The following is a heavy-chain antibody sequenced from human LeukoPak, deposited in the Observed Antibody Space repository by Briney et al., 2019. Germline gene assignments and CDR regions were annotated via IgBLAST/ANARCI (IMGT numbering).Heavy chain of an antibody. V-gene: IGHV3-9*01. CDR2: ISWNSGSI. CDR3: VRSGIAAAGTPRGLDY. Sequence: GGSLRLSCAASGFTFDDYAMHWVRQAPGKGLEWVSGISWNSGSIGYADSVKGRFTISRDNAKNSLYLQMNSLRAEDTALYYCVRSGIAAAGTPRGLDYWGQGTLVTVSS. D-gene: IGHD6-13*01. CDR1: GFTFDDYA. J-gene: IGHJ4*02.